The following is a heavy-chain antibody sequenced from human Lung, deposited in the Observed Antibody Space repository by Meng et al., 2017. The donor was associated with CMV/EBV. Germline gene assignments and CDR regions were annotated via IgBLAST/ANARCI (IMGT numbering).Heavy chain of an antibody. D-gene: IGHD1-1*01. V-gene: IGHV3-30*02. CDR3: AKDGKSGGYFDY. CDR2: IWFDGSSK. CDR1: GLSTYG. Sequence: VQRGGSGGGVVQAGGSLRFSFGASGLSTYGMHWVRQVPGKGLEWVAFIWFDGSSKYYADSVKGRFSISRDNSKNTLYLQMNSLRPEDTGVYYCAKDGKSGGYFDYWGQGTLVTVSS. J-gene: IGHJ4*02.